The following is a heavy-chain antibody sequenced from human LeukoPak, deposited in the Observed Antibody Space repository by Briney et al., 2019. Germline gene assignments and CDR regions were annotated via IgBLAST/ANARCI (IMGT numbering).Heavy chain of an antibody. D-gene: IGHD6-13*01. V-gene: IGHV1-46*01. J-gene: IGHJ4*02. Sequence: ASVKVSCKASGYTFTTYWIQWVRQAPGQGLEWVVLINPNDGSTTYAHKFQGRVTMTRDTSTSTVYMDLSRLTSEDTAVYYCVRAPRDSSTMLDYWGQGTLVTVSS. CDR1: GYTFTTYW. CDR3: VRAPRDSSTMLDY. CDR2: INPNDGST.